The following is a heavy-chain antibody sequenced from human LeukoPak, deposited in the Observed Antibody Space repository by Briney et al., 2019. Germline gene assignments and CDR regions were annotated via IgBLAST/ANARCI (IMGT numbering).Heavy chain of an antibody. CDR2: IYHSGTT. J-gene: IGHJ4*02. CDR1: GYSITSGYF. V-gene: IGHV4-38-2*01. D-gene: IGHD4-17*01. Sequence: PSETLSLTCGVSGYSITSGYFWGWIRQPPGKGLGWIGSIYHSGTTYYNPSLRSRVTISVDTSKNQFSLKLSSVTAADTAVYYCARPPDSSDYGAAFDFWGQGTLVTVSS. CDR3: ARPPDSSDYGAAFDF.